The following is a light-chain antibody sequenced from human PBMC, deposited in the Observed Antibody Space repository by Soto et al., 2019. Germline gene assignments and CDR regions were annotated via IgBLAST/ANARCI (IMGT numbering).Light chain of an antibody. CDR2: AAS. J-gene: IGKJ5*01. CDR1: QSVSNW. CDR3: QQTNSFPSIS. V-gene: IGKV1-12*02. Sequence: DIQMTQSPSSVSASVGDRVTITCRASQSVSNWLAWYQQKRGKAPKLLIYAASRLQSGVPSRFNGSGSGTDFTLTISSLQPEDFATYYCQQTNSFPSISFGQGTRLEIK.